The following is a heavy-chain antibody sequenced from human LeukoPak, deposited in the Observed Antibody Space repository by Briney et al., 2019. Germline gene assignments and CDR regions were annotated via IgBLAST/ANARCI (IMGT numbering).Heavy chain of an antibody. Sequence: PGGSLRLSCAASGFTFSSYGMNWVRQAPGKGLEWVSSISSSSTYIYYADSVKGRFTISRDNAKNSLYLQMNSLRAEDTAVYYCARAVRGVKYMDVWGKGTTVTVSS. CDR1: GFTFSSYG. CDR3: ARAVRGVKYMDV. V-gene: IGHV3-21*01. CDR2: ISSSSTYI. J-gene: IGHJ6*03. D-gene: IGHD3-10*01.